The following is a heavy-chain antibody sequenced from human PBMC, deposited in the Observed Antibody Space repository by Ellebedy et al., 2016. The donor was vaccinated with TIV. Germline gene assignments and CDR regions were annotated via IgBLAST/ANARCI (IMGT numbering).Heavy chain of an antibody. CDR1: GYTFTGLY. Sequence: AASVKVSCKASGYTFTGLYMHWVRQAPGQGLEWMGRIHPDNGGTEYAQKFQGRVTMTRDTSISTVYMELSGLRSDDTAVYYCARGSVGEWLFVDSWGQGTLITVSS. J-gene: IGHJ4*02. CDR3: ARGSVGEWLFVDS. CDR2: IHPDNGGT. D-gene: IGHD3-3*01. V-gene: IGHV1-2*02.